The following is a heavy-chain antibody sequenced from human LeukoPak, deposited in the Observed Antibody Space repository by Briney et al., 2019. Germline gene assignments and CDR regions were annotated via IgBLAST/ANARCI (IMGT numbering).Heavy chain of an antibody. J-gene: IGHJ6*03. V-gene: IGHV1-46*01. D-gene: IGHD6-25*01. CDR1: GYTFTSYY. CDR3: ARGRAGYYYYMDV. Sequence: GASAKVSCTASGYTFTSYYMHWVRQAPGQGLEWMGIINPSGGSTSYAQKFQGRVTMTRDMSTSTVYMELSSLRSEDTAVYYCARGRAGYYYYMDVWGKGTTVTVSS. CDR2: INPSGGST.